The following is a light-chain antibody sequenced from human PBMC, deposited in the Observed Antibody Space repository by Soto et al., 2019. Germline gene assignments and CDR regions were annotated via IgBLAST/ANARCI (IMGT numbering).Light chain of an antibody. J-gene: IGKJ1*01. V-gene: IGKV1-5*03. CDR3: QQYNDYSWT. Sequence: DIPMTQSPSTLSASVGDSVSINCRASQSISAWLAWNQQKPGKAPRLLIYKASTLEIGVPSRFSGSGSGTEFTLTISSLQPDDVAIYYCQQYNDYSWTFGQGTKVDLK. CDR2: KAS. CDR1: QSISAW.